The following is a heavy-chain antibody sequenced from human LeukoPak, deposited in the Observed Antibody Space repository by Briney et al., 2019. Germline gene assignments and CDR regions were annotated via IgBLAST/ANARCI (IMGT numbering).Heavy chain of an antibody. D-gene: IGHD5-24*01. V-gene: IGHV3-48*02. CDR1: GFTFSSYG. CDR2: IISTSRTI. J-gene: IGHJ6*03. Sequence: GGSLRLSCATSGFTFSSYGMNWVRQAPGKGLGWVSYIISTSRTIYDADSVKGRFTISRDNAKNSLYLQMNSLRDEDTAVYYCARDPLRWLQNNYYYYYMDVWGKGTTVTVSS. CDR3: ARDPLRWLQNNYYYYYMDV.